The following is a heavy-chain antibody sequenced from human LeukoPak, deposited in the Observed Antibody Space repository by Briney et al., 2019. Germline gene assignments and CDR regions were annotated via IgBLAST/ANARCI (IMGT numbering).Heavy chain of an antibody. Sequence: SETLSLTCIVSGGSISSSTYYWGWTRQPPGKGVEWIGSIYYTGSTYYNPSLKSRLTISVYTSENQFSLRLSSVTAADTAVYYCARHVVAYDYGDYWGQGTLVTVSS. CDR1: GGSISSSTYY. D-gene: IGHD4-17*01. CDR3: ARHVVAYDYGDY. V-gene: IGHV4-39*01. CDR2: IYYTGST. J-gene: IGHJ4*02.